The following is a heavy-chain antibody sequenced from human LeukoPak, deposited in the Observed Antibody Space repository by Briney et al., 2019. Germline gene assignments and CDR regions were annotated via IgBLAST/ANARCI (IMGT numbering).Heavy chain of an antibody. V-gene: IGHV1-69*04. Sequence: SVKVSCKASGGTFSSYAISWVRQAPGQGLEWMGRIIPILGIANYAQKFQGRVTITADKSTSTAYMELSSLRSEDTAVYYCARDRRGYSYGYDYWGQGTLVTVSS. CDR3: ARDRRGYSYGYDY. J-gene: IGHJ4*02. D-gene: IGHD5-18*01. CDR2: IIPILGIA. CDR1: GGTFSSYA.